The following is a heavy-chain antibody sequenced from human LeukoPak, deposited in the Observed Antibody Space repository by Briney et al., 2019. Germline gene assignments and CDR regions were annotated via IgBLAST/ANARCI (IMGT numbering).Heavy chain of an antibody. Sequence: GGSLRLSCAASGFTFSSYWMSWVRQAPGKGLEWVANIKQDGSEKYYVDSVKGRFTISRDNSKNTLYLQMNSLRAEDTAVYYCAKDSRGYQDYFDYWGQGTQVTVSS. CDR3: AKDSRGYQDYFDY. V-gene: IGHV3-7*03. CDR2: IKQDGSEK. CDR1: GFTFSSYW. J-gene: IGHJ4*02. D-gene: IGHD3-22*01.